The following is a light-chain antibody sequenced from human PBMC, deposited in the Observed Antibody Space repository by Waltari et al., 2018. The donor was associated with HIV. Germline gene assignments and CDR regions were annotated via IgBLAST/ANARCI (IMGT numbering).Light chain of an antibody. CDR1: SRDVGGYNY. V-gene: IGLV2-14*03. CDR3: NSYTTSSTLHVV. J-gene: IGLJ2*01. CDR2: DVS. Sequence: QSALTQPASVSGSPGQSITISCTGTSRDVGGYNYVSWYQHHPGKAPKLMIYDVSNRPSVVANRCSGSKSGNTASLTISGLQAEDETDYYCNSYTTSSTLHVVFGGGTKLTVL.